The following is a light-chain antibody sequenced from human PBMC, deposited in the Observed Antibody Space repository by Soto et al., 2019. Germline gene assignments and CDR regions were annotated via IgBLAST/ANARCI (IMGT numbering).Light chain of an antibody. J-gene: IGKJ5*01. V-gene: IGKV1-39*01. CDR2: AAS. CDR1: QSISSY. Sequence: DIQMTQSPSSLSASVGDRVTITCRASQSISSYLNWYQQKPGKAPKLLIYAASSLQSGVPSRFSGSGSGTDFTLTISSLXPEDFATYYCQQSYSTPRVTFGQGTRLEIK. CDR3: QQSYSTPRVT.